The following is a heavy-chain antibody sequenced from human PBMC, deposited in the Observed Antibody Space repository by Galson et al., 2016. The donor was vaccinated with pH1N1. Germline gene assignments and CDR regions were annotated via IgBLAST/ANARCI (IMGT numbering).Heavy chain of an antibody. J-gene: IGHJ6*03. CDR2: IKQDGSVI. Sequence: SLRLSCAASGFTFSTYWMSWVRQAPGKGLEWVANIKQDGSVIYYVDSVKGRFTISRDNAKNSLYLQMNSLRVEDTALYYCARVSRIVLMAPMDVWGKGTTVTVSS. CDR3: ARVSRIVLMAPMDV. V-gene: IGHV3-7*03. CDR1: GFTFSTYW. D-gene: IGHD2-8*01.